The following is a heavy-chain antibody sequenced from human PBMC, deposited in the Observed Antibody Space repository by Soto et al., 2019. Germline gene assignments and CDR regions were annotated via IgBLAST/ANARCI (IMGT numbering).Heavy chain of an antibody. CDR1: GFTFSNYG. D-gene: IGHD1-1*01. CDR2: ISYDGNVA. V-gene: IGHV3-30*18. J-gene: IGHJ4*02. Sequence: QVQLVESGGGVVQPGRSLRLTCAASGFTFSNYGMHWVRQAPGKGLEWVIVISYDGNVAYYADSVKGRFTISRDNSKNTLYLQMNSLRTEDTAMYYWAKAGPITNWSFDYWGPGTLVTVSS. CDR3: AKAGPITNWSFDY.